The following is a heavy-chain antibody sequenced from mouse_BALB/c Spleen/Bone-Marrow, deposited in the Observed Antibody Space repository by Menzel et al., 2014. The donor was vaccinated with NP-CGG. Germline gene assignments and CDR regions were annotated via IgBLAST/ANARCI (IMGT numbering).Heavy chain of an antibody. CDR2: ISGYYGDA. D-gene: IGHD2-14*01. Sequence: VQLQQSGAKLVRPGVSVKISCKGSGYTFTDHAIHWVKRSHAKSLEWIGVISGYYGDAIYNQKFKGEATMTVDKSSSTAYMELARLTSEDSAIYYCAGSGKVRNAMDYWGQGTSVTVSS. CDR3: AGSGKVRNAMDY. V-gene: IGHV1S137*01. CDR1: GYTFTDHA. J-gene: IGHJ4*01.